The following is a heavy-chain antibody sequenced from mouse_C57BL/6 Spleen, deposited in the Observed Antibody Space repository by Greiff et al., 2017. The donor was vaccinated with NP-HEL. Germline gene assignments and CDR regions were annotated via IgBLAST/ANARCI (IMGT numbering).Heavy chain of an antibody. CDR3: ARSIITTVVAKGYFDV. J-gene: IGHJ1*03. V-gene: IGHV1-42*01. CDR1: GYSFTGYY. CDR2: INPSTGGT. Sequence: EVQLQESGPELVKPGASVKISCKASGYSFTGYYMNWVKQSPEKSLEWIGEINPSTGGTTSNQKFKAKATLTVDKSSSTAYMQLKSLTSEDSAVYYCARSIITTVVAKGYFDVWGTGTTVTVSS. D-gene: IGHD1-1*01.